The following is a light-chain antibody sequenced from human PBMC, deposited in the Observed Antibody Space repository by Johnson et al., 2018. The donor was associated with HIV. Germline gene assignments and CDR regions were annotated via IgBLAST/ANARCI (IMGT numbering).Light chain of an antibody. Sequence: QLVLTQPPSVSAAPGQKVTISCSGSSSNIGNNYVSWYQQLPGTAPKLLIYDNNKRPSGIPDRFSGSKSGTSATLGITGLQTGDEADYYCETWDSSLSAGPDVFGTGTKVTVL. J-gene: IGLJ1*01. CDR3: ETWDSSLSAGPDV. V-gene: IGLV1-51*01. CDR2: DNN. CDR1: SSNIGNNY.